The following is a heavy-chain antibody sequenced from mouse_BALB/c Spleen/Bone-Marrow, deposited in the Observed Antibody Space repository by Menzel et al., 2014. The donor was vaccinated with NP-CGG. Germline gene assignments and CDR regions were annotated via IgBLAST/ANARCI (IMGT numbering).Heavy chain of an antibody. CDR1: GYTFTSLD. J-gene: IGHJ2*01. CDR2: IFPGDGSI. CDR3: ARSGYAFDY. Sequence: LVESGAELVTPGASVRLSCKASGYTFTSLDINWVRQRPGQGLEWIGWIFPGDGSIKYNEKFKGKATLTTDKSSSTAYMQLSRLTSDDSAVYFCARSGYAFDYWGQGTPLTVSS. D-gene: IGHD2-2*01. V-gene: IGHV1S56*01.